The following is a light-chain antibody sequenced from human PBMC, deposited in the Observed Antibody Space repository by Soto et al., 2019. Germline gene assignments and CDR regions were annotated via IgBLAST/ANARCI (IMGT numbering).Light chain of an antibody. V-gene: IGKV1-5*03. CDR3: QQYNSYWT. CDR2: KAS. Sequence: DVQMTQSPSTLSASVGDTVTITFRSSESVSKWLAWYQQKPGKAPKLLIYKASVLETGVPSRFSGSGSGTEFSLTISSLQSDDFATYYCQQYNSYWTFGQGTKVDIK. J-gene: IGKJ1*01. CDR1: ESVSKW.